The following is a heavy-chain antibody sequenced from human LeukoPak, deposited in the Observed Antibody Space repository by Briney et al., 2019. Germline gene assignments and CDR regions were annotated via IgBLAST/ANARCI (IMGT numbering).Heavy chain of an antibody. CDR3: ARRRPGNYLLMDV. CDR2: IYTSGST. Sequence: SETLSLTCTVSGGSISSYYWSWIRQPPGEGLEWIGYIYTSGSTNYNPSLKSRVTISVDTYKNQFSLKLSSVTAADTAVYYCARRRPGNYLLMDVWGKGTTVTVSS. CDR1: GGSISSYY. J-gene: IGHJ6*04. D-gene: IGHD1-7*01. V-gene: IGHV4-4*09.